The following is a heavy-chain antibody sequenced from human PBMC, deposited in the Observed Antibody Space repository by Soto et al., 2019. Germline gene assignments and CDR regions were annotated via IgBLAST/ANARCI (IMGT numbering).Heavy chain of an antibody. D-gene: IGHD3-22*01. CDR2: ISGSGGST. Sequence: GGSLRLSCAASGFTFSSYAMSWVRQAPGKGLEWVSAISGSGGSTYYADSVKGRFTISRDNSKNTLYLQMNSLRAEDTAVYYCAKKDTYYYDSSGFQPFGYWGQGTLVTV. CDR3: AKKDTYYYDSSGFQPFGY. V-gene: IGHV3-23*01. J-gene: IGHJ4*02. CDR1: GFTFSSYA.